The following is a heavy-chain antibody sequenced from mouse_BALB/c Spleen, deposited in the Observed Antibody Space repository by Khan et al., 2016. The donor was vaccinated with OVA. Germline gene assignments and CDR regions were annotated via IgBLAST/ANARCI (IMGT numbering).Heavy chain of an antibody. CDR2: INPSNGDT. V-gene: IGHV1-53*01. D-gene: IGHD2-2*01. CDR1: GYTFTSYY. Sequence: QVQLKQSGAELVKPGASVRLSCKASGYTFTSYYLYWVKQRPGQGLEWIGDINPSNGDTNFNEKFTSKATLTVDKSSSTAYIHLNSLTSEDSAVYYCTRSGYGSFAYWGQGTLVTVSA. CDR3: TRSGYGSFAY. J-gene: IGHJ3*01.